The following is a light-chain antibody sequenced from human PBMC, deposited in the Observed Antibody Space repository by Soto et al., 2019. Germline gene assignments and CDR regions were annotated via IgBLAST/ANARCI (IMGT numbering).Light chain of an antibody. CDR2: GAS. Sequence: EIVLTQSPGTLSLSPGERATLSCRASQSVSSSYLAWYQQKPGQAPRLLIYGASSRATGIPERFSGSGSGTDFTLTISRLEPEDFAVYYCQQYGSSPSFGPGTKVDIK. J-gene: IGKJ3*01. V-gene: IGKV3-20*01. CDR1: QSVSSSY. CDR3: QQYGSSPS.